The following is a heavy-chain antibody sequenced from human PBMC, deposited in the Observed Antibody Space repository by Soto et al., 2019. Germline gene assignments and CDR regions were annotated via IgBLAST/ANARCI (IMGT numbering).Heavy chain of an antibody. CDR2: IYYSGST. D-gene: IGHD3-3*01. Sequence: QVQLQESGPGLVKPSQTLSLTCTVSGGSISSGGYYWSWIRQHPGKGLEWIGYIYYSGSTYYNPSLKRRVNISVDTSKNQCSLKLSSVTAGDTAVYYCARTQYCDLWSGIYYYGMDVWGQGTTVTVSS. J-gene: IGHJ6*02. V-gene: IGHV4-31*03. CDR1: GGSISSGGYY. CDR3: ARTQYCDLWSGIYYYGMDV.